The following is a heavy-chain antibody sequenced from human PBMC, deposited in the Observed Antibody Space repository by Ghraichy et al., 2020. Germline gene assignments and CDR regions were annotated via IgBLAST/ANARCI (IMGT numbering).Heavy chain of an antibody. CDR1: GFAFRTHA. J-gene: IGHJ1*01. CDR2: IWYDGSDR. Sequence: GGSLRLSCTASGFAFRTHAMHWVRQAPGKGLEWVSLIWYDGSDRYYADSVKGRFTISRDNAVNTLYLQVNSLRVDDTGMYFCARSSGEYGDYSEHFQDWGQGTLVTVSS. CDR3: ARSSGEYGDYSEHFQD. V-gene: IGHV3-33*01. D-gene: IGHD4-17*01.